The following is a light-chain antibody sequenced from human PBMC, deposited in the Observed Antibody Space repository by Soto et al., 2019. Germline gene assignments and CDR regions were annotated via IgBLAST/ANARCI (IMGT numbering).Light chain of an antibody. CDR2: GNS. Sequence: QLVLTQPPSLSGAPGQRVTISCTGSSSNIGGGYDVHWYQQLPGTAPKLLMYGNSNRPSGVPDRFSGSKSGTSASLAITGLQAEDEADYYCQSYDSSLSGRVFGTGTKVTVL. V-gene: IGLV1-40*01. J-gene: IGLJ1*01. CDR1: SSNIGGGYD. CDR3: QSYDSSLSGRV.